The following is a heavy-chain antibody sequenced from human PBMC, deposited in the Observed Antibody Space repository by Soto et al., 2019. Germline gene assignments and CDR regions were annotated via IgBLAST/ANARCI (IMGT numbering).Heavy chain of an antibody. Sequence: ASVKVSCKASGYIFTNYYMHWVRQAPGQGLEWMGTINAGGGYTTYAQRFQGRVTMTRDTSTSTVSMELSSLRYEDTALYYCTGGGAIVLVTAPFDRWGQESRFTVAS. CDR3: TGGGAIVLVTAPFDR. J-gene: IGHJ5*02. D-gene: IGHD2-21*02. V-gene: IGHV1-46*01. CDR1: GYIFTNYY. CDR2: INAGGGYT.